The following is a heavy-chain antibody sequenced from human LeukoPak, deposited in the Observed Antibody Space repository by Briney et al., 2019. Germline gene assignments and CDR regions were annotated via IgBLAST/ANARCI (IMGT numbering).Heavy chain of an antibody. V-gene: IGHV1-2*02. CDR1: GYTFTDYY. CDR3: ARDHTTVPSDY. J-gene: IGHJ4*02. Sequence: GASVKVSCKASGYTFTDYYMHWVRQAPGQGLVWMGWINPNNGGTNFAQKFQGRVTLTRDTSISTVYMELSSLSSDDTAVYYCARDHTTVPSDYWGQGTLVTVSS. D-gene: IGHD4-17*01. CDR2: INPNNGGT.